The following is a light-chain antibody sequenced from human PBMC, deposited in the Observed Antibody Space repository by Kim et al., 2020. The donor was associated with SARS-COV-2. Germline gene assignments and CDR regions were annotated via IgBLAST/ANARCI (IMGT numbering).Light chain of an antibody. CDR2: QTA. V-gene: IGLV3-1*01. Sequence: LSPGQTASIACSGDKLGTKFVHWYQQKSGQSPALVIYQTARRPSGTPERFSGSLSGNTATLTIRGTQAMDEADYFCQAWDDTSAVFVGGTKLTVL. CDR3: QAWDDTSAV. CDR1: KLGTKF. J-gene: IGLJ3*02.